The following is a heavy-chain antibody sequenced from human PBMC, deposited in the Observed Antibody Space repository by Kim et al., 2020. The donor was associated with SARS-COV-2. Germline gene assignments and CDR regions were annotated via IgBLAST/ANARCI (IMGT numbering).Heavy chain of an antibody. CDR3: ARVDLSTVNFQYYGMDV. CDR1: RFTFSSYV. D-gene: IGHD3-16*01. V-gene: IGHV3-30*04. CDR2: MSYDGSVQ. Sequence: GGSLRLSCEGSRFTFSSYVLHWVRQAPGKGLEWVAVMSYDGSVQYYADSVKGRFSISRDNSKNTVYLQMNSLRGDDTAVYYCARVDLSTVNFQYYGMDVWGQGTKVTVSS. J-gene: IGHJ6*02.